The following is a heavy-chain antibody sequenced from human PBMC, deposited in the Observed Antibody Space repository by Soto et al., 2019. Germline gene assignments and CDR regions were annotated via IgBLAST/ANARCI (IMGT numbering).Heavy chain of an antibody. CDR2: ISGSGGST. J-gene: IGHJ4*02. Sequence: GGALRLSGAASGFTFSSYAMSWVRQAPGKGLEWVSAISGSGGSTYYADSVKGRFTISRDNSKNTLYLQMNSLRAEDTAVYYCAIPQVGSGWYPFDYWGQGTLVTVSS. CDR3: AIPQVGSGWYPFDY. V-gene: IGHV3-23*01. D-gene: IGHD6-19*01. CDR1: GFTFSSYA.